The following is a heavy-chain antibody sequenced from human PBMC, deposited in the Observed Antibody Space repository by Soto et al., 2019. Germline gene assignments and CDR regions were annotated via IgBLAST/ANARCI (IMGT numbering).Heavy chain of an antibody. CDR1: GYTFTSYG. V-gene: IGHV1-18*01. CDR2: ISAYNGNT. CDR3: ARDRLLYCYGSSLAGGPTYYYYYGRDV. Sequence: ASVKVSCKASGYTFTSYGISWVRKAPGQGLEWMGWISAYNGNTNYAKKLQGRVTMTTDTSTRTAYMELRSLRSDDTAVYYCARDRLLYCYGSSLAGGPTYYYYYGRDVWGQGTTVTVSS. D-gene: IGHD3-22*01. J-gene: IGHJ6*02.